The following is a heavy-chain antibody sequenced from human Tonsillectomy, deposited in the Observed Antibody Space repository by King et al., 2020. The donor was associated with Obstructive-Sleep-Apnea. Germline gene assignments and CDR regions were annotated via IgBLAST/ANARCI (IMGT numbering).Heavy chain of an antibody. J-gene: IGHJ6*02. D-gene: IGHD1-26*01. CDR2: ISYDALNE. V-gene: IGHV3-30*04. CDR1: GFTFSTYA. Sequence: VQLVESGGGVVQPGRSLRLSCAASGFTFSTYAMHWVRQAPGKGLEWVALISYDALNEYYADSVKGRFTISRDNSKNTLYLQMNSLRAEDTAVYHSARPQWELAYSYGIDVWGQGTTVTVSS. CDR3: ARPQWELAYSYGIDV.